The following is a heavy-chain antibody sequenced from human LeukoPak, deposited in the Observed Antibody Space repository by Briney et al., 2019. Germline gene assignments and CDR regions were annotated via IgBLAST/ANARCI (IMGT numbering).Heavy chain of an antibody. CDR3: ARSGNPYSSAYSWGYFDY. CDR2: IYTADST. V-gene: IGHV3-53*01. Sequence: GGSLRLSCAASGFTVGDNYMSWVRQAPGKGLEWVSIIYTADSTYYADSVKGRFTISRDKSKNTLYLQMNSLRAEDTAVYYCARSGNPYSSAYSWGYFDYWGQGTLVTVSS. J-gene: IGHJ4*02. CDR1: GFTVGDNY. D-gene: IGHD6-19*01.